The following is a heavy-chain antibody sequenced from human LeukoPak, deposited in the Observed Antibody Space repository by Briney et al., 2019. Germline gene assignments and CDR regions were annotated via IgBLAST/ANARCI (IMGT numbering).Heavy chain of an antibody. CDR2: ISSSGSAI. Sequence: GGSLRLSCAASGFTFSNYEMNWVRKAPGKGLELVSYISSSGSAIYYEDSVKGGFTISRDNAKNSLYLQMNSLRAEDTAVYYCASSWLVHGYWGQGTLVTVSS. CDR1: GFTFSNYE. D-gene: IGHD6-19*01. J-gene: IGHJ4*02. V-gene: IGHV3-48*03. CDR3: ASSWLVHGY.